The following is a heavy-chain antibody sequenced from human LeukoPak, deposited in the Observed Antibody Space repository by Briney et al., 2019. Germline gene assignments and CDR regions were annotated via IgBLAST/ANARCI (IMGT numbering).Heavy chain of an antibody. CDR1: GFTFSNYW. CDR3: ATMTRSRSWDY. V-gene: IGHV3-7*01. Sequence: GGSLRLSCAAYGFTFSNYWMSWVRQAPGKGLEWVASVRPDGSEIQCVDSMKGRFTVSRDNSENSLYLRMSSLRAEDTAVYYCATMTRSRSWDYWGQGTLVTVSS. J-gene: IGHJ4*02. CDR2: VRPDGSEI. D-gene: IGHD2-2*01.